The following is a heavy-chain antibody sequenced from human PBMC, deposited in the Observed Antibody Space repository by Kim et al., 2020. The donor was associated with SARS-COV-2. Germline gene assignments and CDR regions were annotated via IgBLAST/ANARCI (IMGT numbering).Heavy chain of an antibody. J-gene: IGHJ4*02. CDR2: IYYSGST. CDR1: GGSISSYY. V-gene: IGHV4-59*01. Sequence: SETLSLTCTVSGGSISSYYWSWIRQPPGKGLEWIGYIYYSGSTNYNPSLQSRVTISVDTSKNQFSLKLSSVTAADTAVYYCARQSHGFDYGGQGTLVTVS. CDR3: ARQSHGFDY.